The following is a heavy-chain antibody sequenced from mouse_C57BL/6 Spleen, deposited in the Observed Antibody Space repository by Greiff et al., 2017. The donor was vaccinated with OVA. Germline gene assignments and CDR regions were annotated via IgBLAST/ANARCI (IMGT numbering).Heavy chain of an antibody. CDR3: ARDLDD. Sequence: EVKLEESGGGLVKPGGSLKLSCAASGFTFSSYAMSWVRQTPEKRLEWVATISDGGSYTYYPDNVKGRFTISRDNAKNNLYLQMSHLKSEDTAMYYCARDLDDWGKGTTLTVSS. CDR1: GFTFSSYA. J-gene: IGHJ2*01. V-gene: IGHV5-4*01. CDR2: ISDGGSYT.